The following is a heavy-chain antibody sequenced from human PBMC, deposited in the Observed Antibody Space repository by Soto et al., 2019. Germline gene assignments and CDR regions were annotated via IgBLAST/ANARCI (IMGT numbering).Heavy chain of an antibody. V-gene: IGHV3-11*01. Sequence: QVQLVESGGGLVKPGGSLKLSCAASGFTFSDYYMSWIRQAPGKGLEWGSYISSSGSTIYYADSVKGPFTISRDNAKNSLYLQMNSLRAEDTAVYYCASCPRYCSGGSCCNWFAPWGQGTLVTVSS. CDR3: ASCPRYCSGGSCCNWFAP. J-gene: IGHJ5*02. CDR2: ISSSGSTI. D-gene: IGHD2-15*01. CDR1: GFTFSDYY.